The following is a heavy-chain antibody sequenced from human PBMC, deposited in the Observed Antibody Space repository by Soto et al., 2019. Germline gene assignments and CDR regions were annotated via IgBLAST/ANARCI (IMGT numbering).Heavy chain of an antibody. V-gene: IGHV1-18*01. CDR3: SRDPPKPDY. CDR1: GYTFASYA. CDR2: ISAYNGNT. J-gene: IGHJ4*02. Sequence: QVQLVQSGAEVKKPGASVKVSCKASGYTFASYAISWMRQAPGQGLEWMGWISAYNGNTNYAQKLQGRVTMTTDTSTSTAYMELRSLRSDDTAVSYVSRDPPKPDYWGQGTLVNVSS.